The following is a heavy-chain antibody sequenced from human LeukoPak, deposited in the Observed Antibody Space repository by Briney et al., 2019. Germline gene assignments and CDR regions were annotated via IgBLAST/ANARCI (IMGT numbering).Heavy chain of an antibody. CDR1: GYIFTGYF. Sequence: ASVKVSCKASGYIFTGYFLHWVRQAPGQGLEWMGWVNPDSGGTNYAQKFQGRVTMTRDTSISTAYMELSRLRSDDTAVYYCARGLRYFDWLVSFWFDPWGQGTLVTVSS. V-gene: IGHV1-2*02. J-gene: IGHJ5*02. CDR3: ARGLRYFDWLVSFWFDP. D-gene: IGHD3-9*01. CDR2: VNPDSGGT.